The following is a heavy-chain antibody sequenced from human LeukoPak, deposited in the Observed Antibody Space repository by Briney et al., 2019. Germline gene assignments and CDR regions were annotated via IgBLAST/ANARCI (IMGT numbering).Heavy chain of an antibody. Sequence: SETLSLTCTVSGGSISSSSYYWGWICQPPGKGLEWIGSIYYSGSTYYNPSLKSRVTISVDTSKNQFSLKLSSVTAAGTAVYYCARGFPVTRGYSSGPIDYWGQGTLVTVSS. CDR1: GGSISSSSYY. D-gene: IGHD5-18*01. V-gene: IGHV4-39*01. CDR2: IYYSGST. CDR3: ARGFPVTRGYSSGPIDY. J-gene: IGHJ4*02.